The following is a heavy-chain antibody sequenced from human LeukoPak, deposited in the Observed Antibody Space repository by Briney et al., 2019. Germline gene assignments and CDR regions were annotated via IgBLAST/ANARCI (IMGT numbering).Heavy chain of an antibody. V-gene: IGHV4-39*07. CDR3: ARDLRQLVRGNYFDY. CDR2: IYYSGST. Sequence: SETLSLTCTVSGGSISSSSYYWGWIRQPPGKGLEWIGGIYYSGSTYYNPSLKSRVTISVDTSKNQFSLKLSSVTAADTAVYYCARDLRQLVRGNYFDYWGQGTLVTVSS. D-gene: IGHD6-6*01. CDR1: GGSISSSSYY. J-gene: IGHJ4*02.